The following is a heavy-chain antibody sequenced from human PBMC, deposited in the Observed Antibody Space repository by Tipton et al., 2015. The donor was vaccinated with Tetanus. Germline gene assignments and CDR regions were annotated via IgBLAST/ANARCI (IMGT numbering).Heavy chain of an antibody. Sequence: LRLSCTVSGGSISSYYWTWIRQPPGRGLEWIGYVHYSGSTNYSPSLRSRVTLSVDTSKNQFSLKLSSVTAADTAVYYCARHSGWYNFFTGVDAWGQGTAVTVSS. V-gene: IGHV4-59*01. CDR3: ARHSGWYNFFTGVDA. CDR1: GGSISSYY. J-gene: IGHJ6*02. CDR2: VHYSGST. D-gene: IGHD6-19*01.